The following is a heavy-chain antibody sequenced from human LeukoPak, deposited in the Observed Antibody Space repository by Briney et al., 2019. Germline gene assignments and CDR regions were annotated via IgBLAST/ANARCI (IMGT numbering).Heavy chain of an antibody. CDR2: TYHTGST. D-gene: IGHD3-10*01. V-gene: IGHV4-4*02. CDR3: ARIVSYFGSGSYADY. Sequence: SETLSLTCTVSGASISSSKWWSWVRQPPGKGLEWIGETYHTGSTNYNPSLKSRVTISVDKSKNQFSLKLTSVTAADTAVYYCARIVSYFGSGSYADYWGQGTLVTVSS. CDR1: GASISSSKW. J-gene: IGHJ4*02.